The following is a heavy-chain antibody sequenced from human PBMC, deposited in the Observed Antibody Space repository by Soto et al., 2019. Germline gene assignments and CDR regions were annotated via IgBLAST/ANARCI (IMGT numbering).Heavy chain of an antibody. CDR3: ARDFHYDSSGYYPADY. CDR1: GYTFTSYG. Sequence: ASVKVSCKASGYTFTSYGISWVRQAPGQGLEWMGWISAYNGNTNYAQKLQGRVTMTTDTSTSTAYMELRSLRSDDTAVYYCARDFHYDSSGYYPADYWRQGTLVTVSS. V-gene: IGHV1-18*01. CDR2: ISAYNGNT. J-gene: IGHJ4*02. D-gene: IGHD3-22*01.